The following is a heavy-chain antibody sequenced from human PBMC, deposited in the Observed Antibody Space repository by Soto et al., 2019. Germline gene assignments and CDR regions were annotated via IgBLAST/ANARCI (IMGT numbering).Heavy chain of an antibody. CDR2: ISYDGSNK. J-gene: IGHJ5*02. D-gene: IGHD3-22*01. CDR3: ARPDYYDSSGYHHWFDP. Sequence: GGSLRLSCAASGFTFSSYAMHWVRQAPGKGLEWVAVISYDGSNKYYADSVKGRFTISRDNSKNTLYLQMNSLRAEDTAVYYCARPDYYDSSGYHHWFDPWGQGTLVTVSS. CDR1: GFTFSSYA. V-gene: IGHV3-30-3*01.